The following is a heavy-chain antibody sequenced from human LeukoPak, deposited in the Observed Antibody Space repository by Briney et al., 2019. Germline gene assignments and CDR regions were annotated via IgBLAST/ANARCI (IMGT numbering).Heavy chain of an antibody. D-gene: IGHD3-22*01. CDR1: GSSISSYY. V-gene: IGHV4-59*01. J-gene: IGHJ4*02. CDR2: IYYSGST. CDR3: ARSDKHYYDSSGYSR. Sequence: PSETLSLTCTVSGSSISSYYWSWIRQPPGKGLEWIGYIYYSGSTNYNPSLKSRVTISVDTSKNQFSLKLSSVTAADTAVYYCARSDKHYYDSSGYSRWGQGTLVTVSS.